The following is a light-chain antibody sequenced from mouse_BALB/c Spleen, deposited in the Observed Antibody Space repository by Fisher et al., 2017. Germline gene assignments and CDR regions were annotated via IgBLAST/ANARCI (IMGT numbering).Light chain of an antibody. Sequence: DIVLTQTTAIMSASPGEKVTMTCSASSSVSSSYLHWYQQKSGTSPKLWIYSTSNLASGVPARFSGSGSGTSYSLTISSMEAEDAAIYYCQQWSSYPPTFGGGTKLEIK. V-gene: IGKV4-57-1*01. J-gene: IGKJ1*01. CDR1: SSVSSSY. CDR2: STS. CDR3: QQWSSYPPT.